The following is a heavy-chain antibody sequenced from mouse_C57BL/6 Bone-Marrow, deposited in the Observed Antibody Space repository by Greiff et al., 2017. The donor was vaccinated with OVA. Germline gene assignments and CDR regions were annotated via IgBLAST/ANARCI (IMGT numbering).Heavy chain of an antibody. D-gene: IGHD2-10*01. J-gene: IGHJ2*01. CDR2: IYPRSGNT. Sequence: QVQLKQSGAELARPGASVKLSCKASGYTFTSYGISWVKQRTGQGLEWIGEIYPRSGNTYYNEKFKGKATLTADKSSSTAYMELRSLTSEDSAVYFCARSYYRNYYFDYWGQGTTLTVSS. CDR3: ARSYYRNYYFDY. V-gene: IGHV1-81*01. CDR1: GYTFTSYG.